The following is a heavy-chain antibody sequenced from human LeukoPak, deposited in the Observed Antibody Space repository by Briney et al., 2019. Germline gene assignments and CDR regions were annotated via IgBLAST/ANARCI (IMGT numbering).Heavy chain of an antibody. CDR1: GYTFTIYF. CDR3: ARGYEMVRGVIGSLAFDM. CDR2: INPSVGST. V-gene: IGHV1-46*01. J-gene: IGHJ3*02. D-gene: IGHD3-10*01. Sequence: ASVKVSCKASGYTFTIYFLHWVRQAPGQGLEWMGIINPSVGSTSYAQRFQGRVTMTRDTSTGTGYMQLSSLTSEDTAVYYCARGYEMVRGVIGSLAFDMWGQGTLVTVSS.